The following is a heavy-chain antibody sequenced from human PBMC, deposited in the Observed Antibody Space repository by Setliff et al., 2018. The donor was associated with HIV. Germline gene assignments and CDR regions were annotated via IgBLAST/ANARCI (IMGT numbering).Heavy chain of an antibody. Sequence: SETLSLTCAVYGGSFSGYYWTWIRQPPEKGLEWIADINHKTNANYNPSLKSRVIISVDTSKNQFSLNLTSVTAADTGLYFCARAVYGGTYSWFDSWGQGSLVTVSS. CDR1: GGSFSGYY. CDR2: INHKTNA. V-gene: IGHV4-34*01. D-gene: IGHD1-26*01. CDR3: ARAVYGGTYSWFDS. J-gene: IGHJ5*01.